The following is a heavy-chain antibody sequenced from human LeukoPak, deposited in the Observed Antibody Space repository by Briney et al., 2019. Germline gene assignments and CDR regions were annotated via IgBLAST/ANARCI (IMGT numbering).Heavy chain of an antibody. J-gene: IGHJ6*03. CDR3: ARGQLQPYCYYYYMDV. Sequence: SETLSLTCTVSGGSISSSSYYWGWIRQPPGKGLEWIGSIYYSGSTYYNPSLKSRVTISVDTSKNQFSLKLSSVTAADTAVYYCARGQLQPYCYYYYMDVWGKGTTVTVSS. CDR1: GGSISSSSYY. V-gene: IGHV4-39*01. D-gene: IGHD1-1*01. CDR2: IYYSGST.